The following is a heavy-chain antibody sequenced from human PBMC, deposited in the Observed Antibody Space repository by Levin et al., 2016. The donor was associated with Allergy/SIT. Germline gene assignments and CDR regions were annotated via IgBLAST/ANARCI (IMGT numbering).Heavy chain of an antibody. D-gene: IGHD5-18*01. V-gene: IGHV3-72*01. CDR3: ATRGYSYGFWYFDL. CDR1: GFTFSSYA. Sequence: GESLKISCVASGFTFSSYAMSWVRQAPGKGLEWVGRTRNKANSYTTEYAASVKGRFTISRDDSKNSLYLQMNSLKTEDTAVYYCATRGYSYGFWYFDLWGRGTLVTVSS. J-gene: IGHJ2*01. CDR2: TRNKANSYTT.